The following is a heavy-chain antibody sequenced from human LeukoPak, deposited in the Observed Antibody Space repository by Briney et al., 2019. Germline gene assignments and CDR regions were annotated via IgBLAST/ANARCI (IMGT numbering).Heavy chain of an antibody. CDR3: ARGGNDFWSGWEDY. D-gene: IGHD3-3*01. CDR2: MNPNSGNT. CDR1: GYTFTSYD. Sequence: EASVKVSCKASGYTFTSYDINWVRQATGQGLEWMGWMNPNSGNTGYAQKFQGRVTITRNTSISTAYMELSSLRSEDTAVYYCARGGNDFWSGWEDYWGQGTLVTVSS. V-gene: IGHV1-8*03. J-gene: IGHJ4*02.